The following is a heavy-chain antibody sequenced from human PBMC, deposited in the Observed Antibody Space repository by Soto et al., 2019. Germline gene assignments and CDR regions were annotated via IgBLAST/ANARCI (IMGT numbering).Heavy chain of an antibody. CDR1: GFSFSTYG. J-gene: IGHJ6*02. CDR2: ISDDGTNK. CDR3: AKDRPLRGWYPGLDV. Sequence: QVQLVESWGGVVQPGRSLRLSCAASGFSFSTYGMHWVRQAPGKGLEWMAVISDDGTNKYYADSVKGRFTISRDISKNTLYLQMSSLRPEDTAGYYCAKDRPLRGWYPGLDVWGQGTTVTVSS. D-gene: IGHD2-15*01. V-gene: IGHV3-30*18.